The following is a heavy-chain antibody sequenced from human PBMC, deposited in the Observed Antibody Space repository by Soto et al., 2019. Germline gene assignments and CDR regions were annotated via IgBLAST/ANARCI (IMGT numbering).Heavy chain of an antibody. CDR3: TTDGGVGPRPIFDY. V-gene: IGHV3-15*01. J-gene: IGHJ4*02. CDR1: GGSFSGYY. CDR2: IKSKRAGGTT. Sequence: ETLSLTCAVYGGSFSGYYWSWIRQPPGKGLEWIGRIKSKRAGGTTDFAAPVRGRFTISRDDSKNTLVLQMTSLKTEDTAMYYCTTDGGVGPRPIFDYWGQGTLVTVSS. D-gene: IGHD6-6*01.